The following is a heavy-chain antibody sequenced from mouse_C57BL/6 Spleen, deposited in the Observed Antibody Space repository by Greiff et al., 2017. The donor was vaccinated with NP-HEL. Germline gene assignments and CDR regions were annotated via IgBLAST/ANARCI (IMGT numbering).Heavy chain of an antibody. J-gene: IGHJ4*01. V-gene: IGHV10-1*01. CDR3: VRHSLYAMDY. Sequence: EVMLVEPGGGLVQPKGSLKLSCAASGFSFNTYAMNWVRQAPGQGLEWVARIRSKSNNYATYYADSVKDRFTISRDDSESMLYLQMNNLKTEDTAMYYCVRHSLYAMDYWGQGTSVTVSS. CDR2: IRSKSNNYAT. CDR1: GFSFNTYA.